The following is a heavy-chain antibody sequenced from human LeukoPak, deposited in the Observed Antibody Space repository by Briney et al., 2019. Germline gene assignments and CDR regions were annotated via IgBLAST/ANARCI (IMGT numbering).Heavy chain of an antibody. D-gene: IGHD6-19*01. J-gene: IGHJ4*02. Sequence: PSETLSLTCTVSGGSISSSTHYWGWIRQPPGRGLEWIASIYYSGSTHYNPSLKSRVTMSVDTSKNQFSLKLSSVTAADTAVYCCARRSGTVAGNYFDYWGQGTLVTVSS. CDR1: GGSISSSTHY. V-gene: IGHV4-39*01. CDR3: ARRSGTVAGNYFDY. CDR2: IYYSGST.